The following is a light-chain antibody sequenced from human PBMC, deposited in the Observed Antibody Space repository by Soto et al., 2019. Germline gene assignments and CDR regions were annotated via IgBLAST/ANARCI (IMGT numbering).Light chain of an antibody. CDR1: QSFSSTY. V-gene: IGKV3-20*01. CDR3: QQYGTSPPFT. Sequence: EIVLTQSPGTLSLSPGERATLSCRASQSFSSTYLAWYQQKPGQAPRVLVYGASNRATGFPDRFSGSGSGTDFTLTISRLEPEDFAVYFCQQYGTSPPFTFGQGTK. CDR2: GAS. J-gene: IGKJ2*01.